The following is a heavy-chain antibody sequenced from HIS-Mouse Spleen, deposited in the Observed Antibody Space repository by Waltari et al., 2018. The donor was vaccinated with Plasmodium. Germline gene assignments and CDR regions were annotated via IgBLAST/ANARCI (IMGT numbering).Heavy chain of an antibody. Sequence: QVQLVQSGAEVKNPGSSVKLSCKASGGTFSSYAIRWVPQAPVPRLEWRGGIIPIFGKANYAQKFQGRVTITADESTSTAYMELSSLRSEDTAVYYCARGGYCSSTSCSKVWFDYWGQGTLVTVSS. J-gene: IGHJ4*02. D-gene: IGHD2-2*01. CDR1: GGTFSSYA. CDR2: IIPIFGKA. V-gene: IGHV1-69*01. CDR3: ARGGYCSSTSCSKVWFDY.